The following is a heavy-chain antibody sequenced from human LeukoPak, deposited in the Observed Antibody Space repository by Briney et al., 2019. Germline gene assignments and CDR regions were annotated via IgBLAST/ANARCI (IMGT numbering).Heavy chain of an antibody. CDR2: IYYSGST. D-gene: IGHD6-13*01. Sequence: SQTLSLTCTVSGGSISSYYWSWIRQPPGKGLEWIGYIYYSGSTNYNPSLKSRVTISVDTSKNQFSLKLSSVTAADTAVYYCATGYSSSWYVDYWGQGTLVTVSS. J-gene: IGHJ4*02. CDR3: ATGYSSSWYVDY. CDR1: GGSISSYY. V-gene: IGHV4-59*01.